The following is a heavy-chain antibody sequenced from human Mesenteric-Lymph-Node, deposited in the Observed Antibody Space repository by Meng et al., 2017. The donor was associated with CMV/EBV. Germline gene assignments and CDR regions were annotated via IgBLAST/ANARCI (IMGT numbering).Heavy chain of an antibody. CDR3: AREGSPLNWFDP. Sequence: GESLKISCAASEFTFSSYSMNWVRQAPGKGLEWVSGIGGSGDNTYYSDSVKGRFTVSRDNSKNTLYLQMSSLRAEDTAVYYCAREGSPLNWFDPWGQGTLVTVSS. CDR2: IGGSGDNT. D-gene: IGHD6-13*01. V-gene: IGHV3-23*01. J-gene: IGHJ5*02. CDR1: EFTFSSYS.